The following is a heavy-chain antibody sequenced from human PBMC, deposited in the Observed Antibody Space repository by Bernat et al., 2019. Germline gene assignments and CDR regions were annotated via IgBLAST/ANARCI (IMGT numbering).Heavy chain of an antibody. D-gene: IGHD1-1*01. Sequence: EVQLVESGGGLVQPGGSLRLSCAASGFTFSSYWMHWVRQAPGKGLVWVSRINRDGSSTSYADYVKGRFTVSRDNAKNTLYLPMNSLRAEDTAVYYCVRGGGWGNDAGFDPWGQGTLVTVSS. J-gene: IGHJ5*02. CDR2: INRDGSST. CDR1: GFTFSSYW. V-gene: IGHV3-74*01. CDR3: VRGGGWGNDAGFDP.